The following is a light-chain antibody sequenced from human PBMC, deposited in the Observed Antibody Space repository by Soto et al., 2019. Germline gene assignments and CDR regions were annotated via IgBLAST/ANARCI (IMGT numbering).Light chain of an antibody. CDR3: QQYNNWPPWT. Sequence: EIVMTQSPATLSVSPGERATLSCRASQSVSSNLAWYQQKPGHAPRLLIYCASTRATGIPARFSGSGSGTAFTLTISSLQSEDFAVYYCQQYNNWPPWTFGQGTKVEIK. CDR1: QSVSSN. J-gene: IGKJ1*01. CDR2: CAS. V-gene: IGKV3-15*01.